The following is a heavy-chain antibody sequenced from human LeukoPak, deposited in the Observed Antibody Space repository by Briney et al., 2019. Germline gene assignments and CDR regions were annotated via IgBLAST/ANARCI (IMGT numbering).Heavy chain of an antibody. CDR3: ARAIDILTGGIDY. Sequence: SETLSLTCTVSGGSISSYYWSWIRQPPGKGLEWIGYIYYSGSTNYNPSLKSRVTISVDTSKNQFSLKLSSVTAADTAMYYCARAIDILTGGIDYWGQGTLVTVSS. CDR2: IYYSGST. D-gene: IGHD3-9*01. J-gene: IGHJ4*02. CDR1: GGSISSYY. V-gene: IGHV4-59*01.